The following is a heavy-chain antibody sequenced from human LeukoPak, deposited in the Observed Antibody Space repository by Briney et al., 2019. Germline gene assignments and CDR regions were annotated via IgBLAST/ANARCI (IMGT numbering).Heavy chain of an antibody. J-gene: IGHJ4*02. V-gene: IGHV3-7*01. D-gene: IGHD3-3*01. Sequence: GGSLRLSCAASGFTFSSYWMSWVRQAPGKGLEWVANIKQDGSEKYYVDSVKGRFTISRDNAKNSLYLQMNSLRAEDTAVYYCARARIRVVIGVSFDYWGEGTLVTVSS. CDR1: GFTFSSYW. CDR2: IKQDGSEK. CDR3: ARARIRVVIGVSFDY.